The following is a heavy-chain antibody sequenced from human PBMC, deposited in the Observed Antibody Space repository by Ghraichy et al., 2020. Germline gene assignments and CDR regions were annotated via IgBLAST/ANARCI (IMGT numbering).Heavy chain of an antibody. J-gene: IGHJ4*02. CDR2: VNPNSGNT. Sequence: ASVKVSCKASGYTFTSYDINWVRQATGQGLEWMGWVNPNSGNTGYAQKFQGRVTMTRNTSISTAYMELSSLRSEDTAVYYCAAPGSSSSLNFDYWGQGTLVTVSS. D-gene: IGHD6-6*01. CDR3: AAPGSSSSLNFDY. V-gene: IGHV1-8*01. CDR1: GYTFTSYD.